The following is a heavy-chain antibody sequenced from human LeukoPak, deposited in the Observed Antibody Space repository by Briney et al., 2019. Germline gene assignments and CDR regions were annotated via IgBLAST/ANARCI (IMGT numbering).Heavy chain of an antibody. CDR1: VYTFNNYW. CDR2: IRQDGSDK. V-gene: IGHV3-7*04. CDR3: ARASYSPNWFDP. Sequence: GGSLRLSCAASVYTFNNYWIIWVPKAPGGGLQCVANIRQDGSDKSYVDSVKGRFTISRDNAKNSLYLQMNSLRAEDTAVYYCARASYSPNWFDPWDWGNGAIVSS. D-gene: IGHD3-10*01. J-gene: IGHJ5*02.